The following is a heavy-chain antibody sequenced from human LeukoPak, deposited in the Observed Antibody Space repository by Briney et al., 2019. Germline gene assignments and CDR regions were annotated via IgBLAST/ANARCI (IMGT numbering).Heavy chain of an antibody. CDR3: ARETSGSFPY. Sequence: GGSLRLSCAASGFTFSNYGMHWVRQAPGKGLEWVAVISYDGSNKYYADSVKGRFTFSRDNSKNTLYLQMSSLRAEDTAVYYCARETSGSFPYWGQGTLVTVSS. D-gene: IGHD2-15*01. CDR1: GFTFSNYG. J-gene: IGHJ4*02. V-gene: IGHV3-30*03. CDR2: ISYDGSNK.